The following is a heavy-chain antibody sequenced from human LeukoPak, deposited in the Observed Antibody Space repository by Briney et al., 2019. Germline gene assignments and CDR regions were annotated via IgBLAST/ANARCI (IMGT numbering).Heavy chain of an antibody. V-gene: IGHV4-30-4*01. CDR3: ARSEYYVNYFDY. J-gene: IGHJ4*02. CDR1: GGSISSGDYY. Sequence: SETPSLTCTVSGGSISSGDYYWSWIRQPPGKGLEWIGYIYYSGSTYYNPSLKSRVTISVDTSKNQFSLKLSSVTAADTAVYYCARSEYYVNYFDYWGQGTLVTVSS. CDR2: IYYSGST. D-gene: IGHD3-10*02.